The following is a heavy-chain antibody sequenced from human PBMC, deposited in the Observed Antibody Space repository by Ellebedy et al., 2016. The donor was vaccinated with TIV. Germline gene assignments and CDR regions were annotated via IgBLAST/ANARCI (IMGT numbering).Heavy chain of an antibody. Sequence: SGPTLVXPTQTLTLTCTFSGFSLSPSGMCVSWIRQPPGKALEWLALIRWDDDKYYSTSLKTRLTISADTSKNQVVLKMTNMDSVDTGTYYCARSLYGDCANWIDPWGQGTRVTVSS. CDR2: IRWDDDK. CDR1: GFSLSPSGMC. D-gene: IGHD4-17*01. CDR3: ARSLYGDCANWIDP. V-gene: IGHV2-70*01. J-gene: IGHJ5*02.